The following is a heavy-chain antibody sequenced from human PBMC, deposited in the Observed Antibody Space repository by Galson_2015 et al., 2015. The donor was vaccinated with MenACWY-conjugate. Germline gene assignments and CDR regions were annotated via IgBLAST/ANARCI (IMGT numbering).Heavy chain of an antibody. D-gene: IGHD2-21*01. CDR3: AKDSGDVVAVVPGDYFDY. CDR2: VNRDGSRT. J-gene: IGHJ4*02. Sequence: SLRLSCAASGFTLRNYWMHWVRQVPGKGLVWVSRVNRDGSRTTYADSVKGRFTISRDNAKNILYLQMSSLRVEDTALYYCAKDSGDVVAVVPGDYFDYWGQGSLVTVSS. CDR1: GFTLRNYW. V-gene: IGHV3-74*01.